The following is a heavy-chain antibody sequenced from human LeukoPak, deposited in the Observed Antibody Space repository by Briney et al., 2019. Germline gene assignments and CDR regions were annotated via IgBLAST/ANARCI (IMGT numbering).Heavy chain of an antibody. Sequence: PSETLSLTCTVSGGSISTSGYYWGWIRQPPGKGLEWIGSIYHSGSTYYNPSLKSRVTISVDTSKNQFSLKLSSVTAADTAVYYCAAVRYSSGWYGLMDYWGQGTLVTVSS. D-gene: IGHD6-19*01. J-gene: IGHJ4*02. V-gene: IGHV4-39*07. CDR3: AAVRYSSGWYGLMDY. CDR1: GGSISTSGYY. CDR2: IYHSGST.